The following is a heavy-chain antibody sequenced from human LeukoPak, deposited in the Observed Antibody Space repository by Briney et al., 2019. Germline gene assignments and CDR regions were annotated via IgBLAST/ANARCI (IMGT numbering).Heavy chain of an antibody. V-gene: IGHV3-30-3*01. J-gene: IGHJ4*02. D-gene: IGHD3-3*01. CDR2: ISYDGSNK. Sequence: GGSLRLSCAASGFTFSSYAMHWVRQAPGKGLEWVAVISYDGSNKYYADSVKGRFTISRDNSKNTLYLQMNSLRAEDTAVYYCARAYDFWSGYLSMPVGYFDYWGQGTLVTVSS. CDR1: GFTFSSYA. CDR3: ARAYDFWSGYLSMPVGYFDY.